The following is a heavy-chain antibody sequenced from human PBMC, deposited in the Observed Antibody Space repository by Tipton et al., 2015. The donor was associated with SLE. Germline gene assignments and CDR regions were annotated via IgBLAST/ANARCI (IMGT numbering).Heavy chain of an antibody. V-gene: IGHV3-66*01. D-gene: IGHD2-15*01. CDR3: VLGQGGISFGGWFHP. J-gene: IGHJ5*02. Sequence: GSLRLSCAASGFTVSRNCMSWVRQAPGKGLEWVSIIYSGGSTYYGDSVKGRFTISRDNSKNTLYLQMNGLRAEDTAVYYCVLGQGGISFGGWFHPGGQGPLV. CDR1: GFTVSRNC. CDR2: IYSGGST.